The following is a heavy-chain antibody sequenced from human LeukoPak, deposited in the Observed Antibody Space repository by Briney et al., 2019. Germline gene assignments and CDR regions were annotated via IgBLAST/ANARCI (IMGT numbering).Heavy chain of an antibody. CDR3: ARIGRVGGYYFDH. J-gene: IGHJ4*02. Sequence: PSETLSLTCSVSGGSINNYYWIWFRQPPGKGLEWIGYIYYTGSTNYNPSLKSRVTVSVDTPKNQFSLKLRSVTAADTAVYYCARIGRVGGYYFDHWGQGTLVTVSS. CDR1: GGSINNYY. V-gene: IGHV4-59*01. D-gene: IGHD3-16*01. CDR2: IYYTGST.